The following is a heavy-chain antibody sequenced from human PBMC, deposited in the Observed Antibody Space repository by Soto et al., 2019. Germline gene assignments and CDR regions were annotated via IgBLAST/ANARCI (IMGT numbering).Heavy chain of an antibody. J-gene: IGHJ5*02. Sequence: PSETLSLTCSVACAALNSGNYYWSWIRQVPGKGLEWIGHIYVTGAVDYNPSLRDRITISQDTSERQFSLNLRLVTAAHTAVYSCARLRIATTSNKWCGPWGQGTLVATAS. CDR3: ARLRIATTSNKWCGP. CDR1: CAALNSGNYY. V-gene: IGHV4-31*03. D-gene: IGHD1-1*01. CDR2: IYVTGAV.